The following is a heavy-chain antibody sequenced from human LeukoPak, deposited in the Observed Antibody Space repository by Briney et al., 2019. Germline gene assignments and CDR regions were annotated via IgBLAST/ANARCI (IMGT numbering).Heavy chain of an antibody. CDR3: ARGGPAAGRFDY. D-gene: IGHD6-13*01. V-gene: IGHV3-66*01. Sequence: GGSLRLSCAASGFIFSNYSMNWVRPAPGKGVEWVSVIYSGGSTYYADSVKGRFTISRDNSKNTLYLQMNSLRAEDTAVYYCARGGPAAGRFDYWGQGTLVTVSS. CDR2: IYSGGST. CDR1: GFIFSNYS. J-gene: IGHJ4*02.